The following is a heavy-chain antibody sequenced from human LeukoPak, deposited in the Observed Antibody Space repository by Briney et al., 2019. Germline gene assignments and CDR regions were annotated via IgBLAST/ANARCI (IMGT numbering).Heavy chain of an antibody. Sequence: SETLSLTCTVSGGSIYSYYWSWIRQPPGKGLEWIGYIYYSGSTNYNPSLKSRVTISVDMSKNHFSLKLSSETAPDTAVYYCARHEYSSSSEGFDYWGQGTLVSVSS. J-gene: IGHJ4*02. V-gene: IGHV4-59*08. D-gene: IGHD6-6*01. CDR2: IYYSGST. CDR3: ARHEYSSSSEGFDY. CDR1: GGSIYSYY.